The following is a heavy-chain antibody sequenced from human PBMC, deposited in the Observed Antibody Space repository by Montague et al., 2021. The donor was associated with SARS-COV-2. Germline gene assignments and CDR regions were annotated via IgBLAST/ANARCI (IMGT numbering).Heavy chain of an antibody. CDR3: ARDRPRIVGATDFDY. CDR2: ISSSDSTI. J-gene: IGHJ4*02. V-gene: IGHV3-48*03. Sequence: YLRLSCAASGFTFSSYEMNWVRQAPGKGLEWVSYISSSDSTIYYADSVKGRFTISRDNAKNSLYLQMNSLRAEDTAVYYCARDRPRIVGATDFDYWGQGTLVTVSS. CDR1: GFTFSSYE. D-gene: IGHD1-26*01.